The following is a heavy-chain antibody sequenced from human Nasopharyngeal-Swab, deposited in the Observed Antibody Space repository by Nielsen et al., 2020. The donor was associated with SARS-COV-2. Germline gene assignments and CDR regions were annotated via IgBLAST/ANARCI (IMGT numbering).Heavy chain of an antibody. Sequence: WVRQAPGQGLEWMGGIIPIFGTANYAQKFQGRVTITADESTSTAYMELSGLRSEDTAVYYCARERGIFGVVIVWGQGTTVTVSS. CDR3: ARERGIFGVVIV. J-gene: IGHJ6*02. V-gene: IGHV1-69*01. D-gene: IGHD3-3*01. CDR2: IIPIFGTA.